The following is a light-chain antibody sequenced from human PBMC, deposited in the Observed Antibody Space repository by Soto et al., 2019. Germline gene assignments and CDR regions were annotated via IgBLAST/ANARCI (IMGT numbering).Light chain of an antibody. Sequence: QSVLTQPPSASGTPGQRVPISWSGSSSNIGRNTVDWYQHLPGTAPKLLIYSNDQLPSGVPDRFSGSKSGTSASLAISGLQSEDEADYYCAAWDDSLNGLVFGTGTKLTVL. V-gene: IGLV1-44*01. J-gene: IGLJ1*01. CDR1: SSNIGRNT. CDR3: AAWDDSLNGLV. CDR2: SND.